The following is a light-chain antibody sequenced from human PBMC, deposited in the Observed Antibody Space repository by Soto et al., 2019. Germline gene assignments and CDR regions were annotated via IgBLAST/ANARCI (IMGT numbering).Light chain of an antibody. CDR1: ESIRTW. CDR3: QQYTTYWT. V-gene: IGKV1-5*01. J-gene: IGKJ1*01. CDR2: DAS. Sequence: DIQMTQSPSTLSASIGDRVTITCRASESIRTWLAWYQQKPGKAPKLLIYDASSLESGVPSRFSGSGSGTEFTLTISSLQSDDFATYYCQQYTTYWTFGQGTKGDIK.